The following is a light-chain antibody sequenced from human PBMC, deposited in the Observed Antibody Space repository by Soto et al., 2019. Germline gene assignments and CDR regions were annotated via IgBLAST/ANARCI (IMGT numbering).Light chain of an antibody. V-gene: IGKV1-39*01. CDR3: QQCYSTPGALT. J-gene: IGKJ4*01. Sequence: DIRMTQSPSSLSASIGDRVTITCRANQHISNYVNWYQQRPGKSPRVLIFSASTLQSGVPSRFSGSGSGTDFTLTISSLEPEDFGTYFCQQCYSTPGALTFGGGTRVDIK. CDR2: SAS. CDR1: QHISNY.